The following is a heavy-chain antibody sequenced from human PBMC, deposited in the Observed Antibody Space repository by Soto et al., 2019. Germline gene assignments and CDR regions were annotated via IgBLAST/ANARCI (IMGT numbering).Heavy chain of an antibody. V-gene: IGHV1-69*06. J-gene: IGHJ5*02. CDR1: GGTCSTYT. D-gene: IGHD2-2*01. CDR3: ARDGDIVVVPAARSGWFDP. CDR2: IIPIFGTS. Sequence: SVKVSCKASGGTCSTYTITWVRQAPGQGLEWMGGIIPIFGTSNYAQKFQARVTMTGDTSTSTVYMELSRLRSEATAVYYSARDGDIVVVPAARSGWFDPWG.